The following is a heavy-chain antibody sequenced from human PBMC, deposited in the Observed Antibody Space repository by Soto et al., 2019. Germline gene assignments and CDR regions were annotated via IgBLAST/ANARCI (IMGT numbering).Heavy chain of an antibody. CDR3: ARSNSYGPPLDY. CDR1: GDSVSSNGAS. CDR2: TYYRSKWYN. Sequence: SQTLSLTCAISGDSVSSNGASWHWIRQSPSRGLEWLGRTYYRSKWYNDYAESVKSRVTINADTSKNQLSLQLNSLTPEDTALYYCARSNSYGPPLDYWGQGXLVTVSS. J-gene: IGHJ4*02. D-gene: IGHD5-18*01. V-gene: IGHV6-1*01.